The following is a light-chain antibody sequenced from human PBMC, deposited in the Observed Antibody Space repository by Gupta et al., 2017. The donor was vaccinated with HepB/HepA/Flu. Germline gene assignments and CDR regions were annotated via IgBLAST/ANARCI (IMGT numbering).Light chain of an antibody. CDR2: EAF. J-gene: IGKJ5*01. CDR3: QERSNWPLIT. V-gene: IGKV3-11*01. Sequence: EIVLTQSPATLSLSPGESVTLSCRASQSVALSFAWYQQQPGQAPRLLVYEAFSRAAGVPARFSGSGSGTDFTLTISSLEPEDFAIYYCQERSNWPLITFGQGTRLDIK. CDR1: QSVALS.